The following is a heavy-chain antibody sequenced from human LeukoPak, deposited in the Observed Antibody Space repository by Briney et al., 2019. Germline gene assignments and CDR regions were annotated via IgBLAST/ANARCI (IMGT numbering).Heavy chain of an antibody. V-gene: IGHV4-39*01. CDR3: ARLSDS. Sequence: SETLSLTCTVSGGAITNDNFYWGWVRQPPGKGLEWVASINYSGTTYYNPSLRSRLSISVDTSRTQFFLTLNSVTAADTAVYYCARLSDSWGRGTLVTVSS. CDR1: GGAITNDNFY. J-gene: IGHJ4*02. CDR2: INYSGTT.